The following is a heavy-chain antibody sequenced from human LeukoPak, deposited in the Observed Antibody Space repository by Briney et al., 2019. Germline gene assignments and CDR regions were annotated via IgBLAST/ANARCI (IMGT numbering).Heavy chain of an antibody. CDR2: ISPDSGGT. CDR1: GYTFIDYY. J-gene: IGHJ4*02. V-gene: IGHV1-2*02. CDR3: AREMNYDDYRTSDY. D-gene: IGHD4-17*01. Sequence: ASVKVSCKASGYTFIDYYIHWVRQAPGQGLEFLGWISPDSGGTNYAQNFQGRVTMTRDTSISTVYMELISLRSDDTAVYYCAREMNYDDYRTSDYWGQGTLVTVSS.